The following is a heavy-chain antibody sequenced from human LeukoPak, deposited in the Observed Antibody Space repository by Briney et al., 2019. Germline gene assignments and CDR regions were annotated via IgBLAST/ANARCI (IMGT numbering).Heavy chain of an antibody. V-gene: IGHV4-61*02. Sequence: SESLFLTCTVSGGSVSSASDDWSWIRQPAGKGLEWIGRMYTSGSTNYYPSLKSRFTISVDTSKNQFSLKLSSVIAADTAVYYCARVGMWWAIDYWGQGTLVTVS. CDR3: ARVGMWWAIDY. J-gene: IGHJ4*02. D-gene: IGHD2-21*01. CDR2: MYTSGST. CDR1: GGSVSSASDD.